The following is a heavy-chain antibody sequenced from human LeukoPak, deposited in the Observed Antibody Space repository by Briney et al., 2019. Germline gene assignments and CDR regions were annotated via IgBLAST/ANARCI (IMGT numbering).Heavy chain of an antibody. CDR1: GGTFSSYA. J-gene: IGHJ4*02. V-gene: IGHV1-69*13. CDR2: IIPIFGTA. Sequence: SVKVSCKASGGTFSSYAISWVRQAPGQGLEWMGGIIPIFGTANYAQKFQGRVTITADESTSTAYMELSSLRSEDTAVYYCATRGSPYYYDSSGYWHWGQGTLVTVSS. D-gene: IGHD3-22*01. CDR3: ATRGSPYYYDSSGYWH.